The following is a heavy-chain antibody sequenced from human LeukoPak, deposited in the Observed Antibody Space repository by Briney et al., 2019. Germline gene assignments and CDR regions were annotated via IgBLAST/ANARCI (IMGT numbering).Heavy chain of an antibody. CDR3: VSGENYGSGSYFTYFDH. CDR2: IYYSGST. J-gene: IGHJ4*02. CDR1: GGSISPYY. D-gene: IGHD3-10*01. V-gene: IGHV4-59*01. Sequence: SETLSLTCTVSGGSISPYYWSWVRQPPGKGLEWIGSIYYSGSTNYNPSLKSRVTISLDTSKSQFSLKLSSVTAADTAVYYCVSGENYGSGSYFTYFDHWGQGTLVTVSS.